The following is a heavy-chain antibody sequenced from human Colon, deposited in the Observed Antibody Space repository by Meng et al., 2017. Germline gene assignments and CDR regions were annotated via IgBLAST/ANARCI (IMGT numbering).Heavy chain of an antibody. CDR2: SHGNTV. D-gene: IGHD6-19*01. J-gene: IGHJ4*02. CDR3: ARGWLAN. V-gene: IGHV3-11*01. CDR1: GFTFSDSY. Sequence: QLVESGRGVVQPGRSLRLSCAASGFTFSDSYMNWIRQAPGKGLEWVSYSHGNTVYYADSVKGRFTISRDNAKNSLYLQMNSLRAGDTAVYYCARGWLANWGQGTLVTVSS.